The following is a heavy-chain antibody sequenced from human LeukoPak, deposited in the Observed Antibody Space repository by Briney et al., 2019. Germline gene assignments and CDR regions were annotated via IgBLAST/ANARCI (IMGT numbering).Heavy chain of an antibody. CDR3: ARVPRRRSSWYLGWFDP. J-gene: IGHJ5*02. V-gene: IGHV4-59*01. CDR2: IYYSGST. D-gene: IGHD6-13*01. CDR1: GGSTSSYY. Sequence: TSETLSLTCTVSGGSTSSYYWSWIRQPPGKGLEWIGYIYYSGSTNYNPSLKSRVTISVDTSKNQFSLKLSSVTAADTAVYYCARVPRRRSSWYLGWFDPWGQGTLVTVSS.